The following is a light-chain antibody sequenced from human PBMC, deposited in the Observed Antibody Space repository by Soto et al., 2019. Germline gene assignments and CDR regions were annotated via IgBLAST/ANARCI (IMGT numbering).Light chain of an antibody. CDR3: QQYSSSPRT. V-gene: IGKV3-20*01. J-gene: IGKJ1*01. CDR1: QSVSSRL. Sequence: EIVLTQSPGTLSLSPGERATLSCRASQSVSSRLLAWYQQKPGQAPRLLISDASSRATGIPNRFSGSGSGTDFTLTISRLETEDFEVYYCQQYSSSPRTFGQGTKVEIK. CDR2: DAS.